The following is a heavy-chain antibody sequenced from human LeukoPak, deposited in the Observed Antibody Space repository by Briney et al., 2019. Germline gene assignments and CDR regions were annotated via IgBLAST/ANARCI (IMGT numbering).Heavy chain of an antibody. CDR2: IYYSGST. CDR1: GGSISSYY. J-gene: IGHJ6*03. D-gene: IGHD6-13*01. V-gene: IGHV4-59*01. Sequence: SETPSLTCTVSGGSISSYYWSWIRQPPGKGLEWIGYIYYSGSTNYNPSLKSRVTISVDTSKNQFSLKLSSVTAADTAVYYCARGAGYSSSWYPLSVYYYMDVWGKGTTVTVSS. CDR3: ARGAGYSSSWYPLSVYYYMDV.